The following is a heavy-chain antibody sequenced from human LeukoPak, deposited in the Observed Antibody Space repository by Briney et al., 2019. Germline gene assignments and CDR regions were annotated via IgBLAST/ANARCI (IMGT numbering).Heavy chain of an antibody. CDR3: AKVTYDSSGYYYALWAFDI. D-gene: IGHD3-22*01. V-gene: IGHV3-30*02. CDR2: IRYDGSNK. CDR1: GFTFSSYG. J-gene: IGHJ3*02. Sequence: GGSLRLSCAAAGFTFSSYGMHWVRQAPGKGLEWVAFIRYDGSNKYYADSGKGRFTISRDNSKNTLYLQMNSLRAEDTAVYYCAKVTYDSSGYYYALWAFDIWGQGTMVTVSS.